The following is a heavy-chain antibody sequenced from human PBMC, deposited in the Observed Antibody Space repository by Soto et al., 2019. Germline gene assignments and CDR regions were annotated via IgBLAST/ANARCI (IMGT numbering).Heavy chain of an antibody. V-gene: IGHV3-74*03. J-gene: IGHJ4*02. Sequence: EVHLVESGGGSVQPGGSLRLSCAASGFSLSPYWMHWVRQAPGRGLEWVARLSSVGFVAAYADSVRGGFFISRDMARHTHFLQMNSLRDDETAVYFCARDLGGPDYWGRGTSVTVSS. CDR2: LSSVGFVA. CDR1: GFSLSPYW. D-gene: IGHD3-16*01. CDR3: ARDLGGPDY.